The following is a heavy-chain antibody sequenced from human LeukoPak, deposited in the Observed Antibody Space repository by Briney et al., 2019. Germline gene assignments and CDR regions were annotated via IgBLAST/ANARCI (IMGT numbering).Heavy chain of an antibody. V-gene: IGHV3-9*01. J-gene: IGHJ3*02. D-gene: IGHD1-1*01. CDR2: ISWNSGSI. Sequence: GGSLRLSCGASGFTFDDYAMHWVRQAPGKGLEWVSGISWNSGSIGYADSVKGRFTISRDNAKNSLYLQMNSLRAEDTALYYCATLPSPRYAFDIWGQGTMVTVSS. CDR3: ATLPSPRYAFDI. CDR1: GFTFDDYA.